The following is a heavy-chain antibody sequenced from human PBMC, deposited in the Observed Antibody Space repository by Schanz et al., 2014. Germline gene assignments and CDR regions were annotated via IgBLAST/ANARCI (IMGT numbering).Heavy chain of an antibody. CDR2: ISYDGNNE. CDR3: AKDTGYCHGGACYCFEY. D-gene: IGHD2-8*02. V-gene: IGHV3-30*18. J-gene: IGHJ4*02. CDR1: GFTFSSYG. Sequence: QVQLVESGGGVVQPGRSRRLSCEASGFTFSSYGMHWVRQAPGKGLEWVAVISYDGNNEDYADSVKGRFSISRDNSQNTLYLQMDSLRPEDTAVYFCAKDTGYCHGGACYCFEYWGQGVRVIVSS.